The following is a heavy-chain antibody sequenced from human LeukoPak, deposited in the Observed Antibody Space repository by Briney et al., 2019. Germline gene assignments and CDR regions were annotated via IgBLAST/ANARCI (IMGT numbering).Heavy chain of an antibody. D-gene: IGHD5-18*01. CDR3: ARIPSGDVDTAMVMYYHYGMDV. J-gene: IGHJ6*02. CDR2: IIPLVGIV. V-gene: IGHV1-69*02. Sequence: SVKVSCKASGGTFSSHTISWVRQAPEQGLEWMGRIIPLVGIVNYAEKFQDRVTITTDKSTSTAYMEVSSLRSEDTAVYYCARIPSGDVDTAMVMYYHYGMDVWGQGTTVTVSS. CDR1: GGTFSSHT.